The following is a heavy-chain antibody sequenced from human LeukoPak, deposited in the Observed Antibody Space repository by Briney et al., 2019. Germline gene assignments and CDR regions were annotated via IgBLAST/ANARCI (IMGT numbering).Heavy chain of an antibody. D-gene: IGHD2-2*01. J-gene: IGHJ4*02. CDR2: IYSGSTT. CDR3: ARDQGEGYCSSTNCYERLDY. CDR1: GFSVTSNY. Sequence: GGSLSLSCAASGFSVTSNYMSWVRQAPGKGLEWVSAIYSGSTTYYADSVKGRFTISRDTSNNALSLQMNSLRAEDTAVYYCARDQGEGYCSSTNCYERLDYWGQGTLVTVSS. V-gene: IGHV3-66*01.